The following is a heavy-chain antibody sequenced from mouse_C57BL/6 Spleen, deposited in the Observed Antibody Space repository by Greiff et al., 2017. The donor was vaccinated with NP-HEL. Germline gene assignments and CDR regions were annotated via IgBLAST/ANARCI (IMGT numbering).Heavy chain of an antibody. CDR3: ARGGSSPCFDY. D-gene: IGHD1-1*01. CDR2: IYPGDGDT. CDR1: GYAFSSSW. Sequence: VQLQQSGPELVQPGASVKISCKASGYAFSSSWMNWVKQRPGKGLEWIGRIYPGDGDTNSNGKFKGKATLTADKSSSTAYMQLSSLTSEDSAVYFCARGGSSPCFDYWGQGTTLTVSS. J-gene: IGHJ2*01. V-gene: IGHV1-82*01.